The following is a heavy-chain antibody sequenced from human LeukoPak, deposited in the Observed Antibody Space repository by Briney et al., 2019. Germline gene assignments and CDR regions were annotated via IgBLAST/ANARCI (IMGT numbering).Heavy chain of an antibody. Sequence: ASVKVSCKASGYTFTNYYMHWVRQAPGQGREWMGIINPSGGSTSYAQKFQGRVTMTWDTSTSTVYMELSSLTSEDTAVFYCAREGPSTYHFDYWGQGILVTVSS. V-gene: IGHV1-46*01. J-gene: IGHJ4*02. CDR2: INPSGGST. CDR3: AREGPSTYHFDY. CDR1: GYTFTNYY.